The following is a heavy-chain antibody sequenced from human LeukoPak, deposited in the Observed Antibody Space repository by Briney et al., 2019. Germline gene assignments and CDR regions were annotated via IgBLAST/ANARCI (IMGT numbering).Heavy chain of an antibody. CDR1: GYSISSGYH. D-gene: IGHD3-10*01. CDR3: ARDARVQKWFGELLKTTTYYFDY. Sequence: PSETLSLTCTVSGYSISSGYHWGWIRQPPGKGLEWIGSIYRSGSTYYNPSLKSRVTISVDTSKNQFSLKLSSVTAADTAVYYCARDARVQKWFGELLKTTTYYFDYWGQGTLVTVSS. CDR2: IYRSGST. J-gene: IGHJ4*02. V-gene: IGHV4-38-2*02.